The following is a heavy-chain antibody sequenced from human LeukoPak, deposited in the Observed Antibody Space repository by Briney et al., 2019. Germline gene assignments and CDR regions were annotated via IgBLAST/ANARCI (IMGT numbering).Heavy chain of an antibody. Sequence: GGSLRLSCAASGFTFSSYGMHWVRQAPGKGLEWVSYISSSGSTIYYADSVKGRFTISRDNAKNSLYLQMNSLRAEDTAVYYCARPYSSSVQRYFDYWGQGTLVTVSS. CDR1: GFTFSSYG. V-gene: IGHV3-48*04. D-gene: IGHD2-2*01. CDR3: ARPYSSSVQRYFDY. J-gene: IGHJ4*02. CDR2: ISSSGSTI.